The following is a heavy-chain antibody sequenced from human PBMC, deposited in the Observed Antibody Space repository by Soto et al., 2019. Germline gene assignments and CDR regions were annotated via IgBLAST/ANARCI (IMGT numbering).Heavy chain of an antibody. CDR1: GGTFSSYA. J-gene: IGHJ6*02. V-gene: IGHV1-69*01. D-gene: IGHD6-13*01. CDR2: IIPIFGTA. CDR3: ARLKQQLVNYYYYGMDV. Sequence: QVQLVQSGAEVKKPGSSVKVSCKASGGTFSSYAISWVRQAPGQGLEWMGGIIPIFGTANYAQKFQGRVTITADESTSTAYMELSSLRSEDTAVYYCARLKQQLVNYYYYGMDVWSQGTTVTVSS.